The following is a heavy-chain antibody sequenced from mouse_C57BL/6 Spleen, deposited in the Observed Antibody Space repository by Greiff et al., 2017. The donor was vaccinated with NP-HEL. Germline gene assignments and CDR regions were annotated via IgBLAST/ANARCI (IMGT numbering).Heavy chain of an antibody. J-gene: IGHJ1*03. Sequence: EVQLQQSGPELVKPGASVKMSCKASGYTFTDYNMHWVKQSHGKSLEWIGYINPNNGGTNYNQKFKGKATLTVNKSSITAYMELRSLTSEDSAVYYCAIAYYSNSWYFDVWGTGTTVTVAS. CDR1: GYTFTDYN. V-gene: IGHV1-22*01. CDR2: INPNNGGT. D-gene: IGHD2-5*01. CDR3: AIAYYSNSWYFDV.